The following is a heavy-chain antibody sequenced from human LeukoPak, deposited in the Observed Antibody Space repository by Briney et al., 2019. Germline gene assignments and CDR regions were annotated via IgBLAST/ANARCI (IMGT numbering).Heavy chain of an antibody. CDR1: GFTFSSYE. J-gene: IGHJ4*02. D-gene: IGHD6-13*01. V-gene: IGHV3-48*03. CDR2: ISSSASTI. CDR3: ASHAVEYSSSWYSGYFDY. Sequence: GGSLRLSCAASGFTFSSYEMNWVCQAPGKGLEWVSYISSSASTIYYADSVKGRFTISRDNAKNSLYLQMNSLRAEDTAVYYCASHAVEYSSSWYSGYFDYWGQGTLVTVSS.